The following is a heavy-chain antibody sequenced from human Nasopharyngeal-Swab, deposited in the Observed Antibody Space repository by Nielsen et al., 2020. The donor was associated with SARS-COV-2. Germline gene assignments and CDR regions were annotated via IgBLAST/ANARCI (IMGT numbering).Heavy chain of an antibody. CDR3: ARDSKVWGETLDY. CDR2: LNQDGGDK. D-gene: IGHD3-16*01. V-gene: IGHV3-7*01. Sequence: GESLKISCAGSGLNFSSHWMSWVRQAPGKGPEWVSKLNQDGGDKYYVDSVKGRFTISRDNAKNSLYLQMNSLRAEDTAVYYCARDSKVWGETLDYWGQGTLVTVSS. CDR1: GLNFSSHW. J-gene: IGHJ4*02.